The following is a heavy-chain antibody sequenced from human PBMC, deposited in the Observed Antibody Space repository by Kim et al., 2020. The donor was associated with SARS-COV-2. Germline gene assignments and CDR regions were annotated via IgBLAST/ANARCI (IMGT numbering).Heavy chain of an antibody. V-gene: IGHV3-48*02. Sequence: TIYYADSVKGRFTISRDNAKNSLYLQMSSLRDDDTAVFYCARGAGPLDYWGQGALVTVSS. J-gene: IGHJ4*02. CDR3: ARGAGPLDY. D-gene: IGHD6-19*01. CDR2: TI.